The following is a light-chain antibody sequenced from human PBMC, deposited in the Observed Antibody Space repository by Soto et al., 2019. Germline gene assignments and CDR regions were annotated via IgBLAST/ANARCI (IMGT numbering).Light chain of an antibody. Sequence: ELTQPPSVSVSPGQTASITCSGDKLGEKYVSWHQQKPGQSPVAVIYQDTKRPSGIPDRFSGSNSGNTATLTISGTQAMDEADYYCQAWDRNTMLFGGGTKLTVL. CDR3: QAWDRNTML. CDR2: QDT. J-gene: IGLJ2*01. V-gene: IGLV3-1*01. CDR1: KLGEKY.